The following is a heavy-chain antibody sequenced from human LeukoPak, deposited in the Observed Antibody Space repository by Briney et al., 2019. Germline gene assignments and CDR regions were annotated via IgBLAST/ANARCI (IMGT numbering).Heavy chain of an antibody. J-gene: IGHJ3*02. V-gene: IGHV4-59*12. CDR1: GGSISGYY. Sequence: SETLSLTCTVSGGSISGYYWSWIRQPPGKGLEWVGYISYSGSTNYNPSLKSRVTISVDKSKNQFSLKLSSVTAADTAVYYCARIAVAGRGDAFDIWGQETMVTVSS. CDR2: ISYSGST. D-gene: IGHD6-19*01. CDR3: ARIAVAGRGDAFDI.